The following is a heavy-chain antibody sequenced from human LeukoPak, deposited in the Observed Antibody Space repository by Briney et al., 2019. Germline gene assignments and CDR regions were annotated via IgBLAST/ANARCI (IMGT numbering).Heavy chain of an antibody. CDR3: ARALYSDHPFYDY. J-gene: IGHJ4*02. CDR2: IYSGGST. V-gene: IGHV3-53*01. Sequence: GGSLRLSCAASGFTVSSNYVSWVRQAPGKGLEWVSVIYSGGSTYYADSVKGRFTISRDNSKNTMYLQMSSLRAEDTAVYYCARALYSDHPFYDYWGQGTLVTVSS. CDR1: GFTVSSNY. D-gene: IGHD4-17*01.